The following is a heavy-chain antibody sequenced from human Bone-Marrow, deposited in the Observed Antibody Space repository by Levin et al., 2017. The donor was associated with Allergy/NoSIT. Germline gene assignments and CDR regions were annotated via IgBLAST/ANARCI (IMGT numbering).Heavy chain of an antibody. V-gene: IGHV3-33*01. CDR3: ARDRWEVLSDYYGMDV. J-gene: IGHJ6*02. CDR2: IWYGGSNR. CDR1: GFSLSRYG. Sequence: PGGSLRLSCAASGFSLSRYGMHWVRQAPGKGLEGVAVIWYGGSNRQYADSVKGRFIVSGDNSKNTVYLEMKSLGVEDTGVYYCARDRWEVLSDYYGMDVWGQGTTVTVSS. D-gene: IGHD1-26*01.